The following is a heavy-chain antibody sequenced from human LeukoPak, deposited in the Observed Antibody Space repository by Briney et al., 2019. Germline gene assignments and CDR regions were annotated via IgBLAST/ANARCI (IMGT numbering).Heavy chain of an antibody. CDR1: GGTFSSYA. CDR3: TKGISGSGYSPFDS. Sequence: GASVKVSCKASGGTFSSYAISWVRQAPGQGLEWMGGIIPIFGTANYAQKFQGRVTITADESTSTAYMELSSLRDEDTAVYYCTKGISGSGYSPFDSWGQGVLVTVSS. J-gene: IGHJ4*02. D-gene: IGHD3-22*01. V-gene: IGHV1-69*13. CDR2: IIPIFGTA.